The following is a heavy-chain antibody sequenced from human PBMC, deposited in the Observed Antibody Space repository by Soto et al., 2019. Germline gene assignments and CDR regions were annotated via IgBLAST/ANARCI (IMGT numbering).Heavy chain of an antibody. CDR3: ATKRGGGSYTNWSFAV. J-gene: IGHJ2*01. D-gene: IGHD1-26*01. Sequence: EVQLLDSGGGLVQPGGSLRLSCAASGFMFSCCAMSWVRQAPGKGLEWVSTIHGDGDYSHYTDSVEGRFTISRDNSRNTLYLQMTRLRGDDTAVYYFATKRGGGSYTNWSFAVWGRGTLVTVSS. V-gene: IGHV3-23*01. CDR1: GFMFSCCA. CDR2: IHGDGDYS.